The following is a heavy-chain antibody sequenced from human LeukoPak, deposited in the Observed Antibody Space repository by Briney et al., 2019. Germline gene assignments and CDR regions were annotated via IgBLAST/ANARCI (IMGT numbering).Heavy chain of an antibody. CDR1: GYTFTSYA. J-gene: IGHJ6*02. CDR3: ARAPSTNWNYPHYYYYYGMDV. D-gene: IGHD1-7*01. V-gene: IGHV1-2*04. Sequence: ASVKVSCKASGYTFTSYAMHWVRQAPGQGLEWMGWINPNSGGTNYAQKFQGWVTMTRDTSISTAYMELSRLRSDDTAVYYCARAPSTNWNYPHYYYYYGMDVWGQGTTVTVSS. CDR2: INPNSGGT.